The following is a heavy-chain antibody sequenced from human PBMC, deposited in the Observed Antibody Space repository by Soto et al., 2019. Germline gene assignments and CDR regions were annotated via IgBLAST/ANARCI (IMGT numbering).Heavy chain of an antibody. CDR3: ASSVASSGLRIFVN. Sequence: WGPLILSSLSPRITFCIYALIWVRQAPRKELGWVSTIRGSGGNTFYADSVKGRFPHSRDNSKNTLYLEMSSLRAEDTAVYFCASSVASSGLRIFVNWGQGT. V-gene: IGHV3-23*01. CDR1: RITFCIYA. J-gene: IGHJ4*02. D-gene: IGHD3-22*01. CDR2: IRGSGGNT.